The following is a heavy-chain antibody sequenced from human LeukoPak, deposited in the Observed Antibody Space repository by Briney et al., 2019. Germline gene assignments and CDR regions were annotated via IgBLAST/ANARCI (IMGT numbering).Heavy chain of an antibody. CDR1: GFTFDDYA. Sequence: GGSLRLSCAASGFTFDDYAMHWVRQAPGKGLEWVSAISGSGGSTYYADSVKGRFTISRDNSKNTLYLQMNSLRAEDTAVYYCAKDRGYSYGYLDYWGQGTLVTVSS. CDR3: AKDRGYSYGYLDY. CDR2: ISGSGGST. J-gene: IGHJ4*02. V-gene: IGHV3-23*01. D-gene: IGHD5-18*01.